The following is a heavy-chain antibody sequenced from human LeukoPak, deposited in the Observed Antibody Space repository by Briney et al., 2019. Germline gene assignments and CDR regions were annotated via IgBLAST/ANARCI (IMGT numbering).Heavy chain of an antibody. Sequence: SETLPLTCAVYGGSFSGYYWSWIRQPPGKGLEWIGEINHSGSTNYNPSLKSRVTISVDTSKNQFSLKLSSVTAADTAVYYCARGQVKYQLLSTYYYYYYMDVWGKGTTVTVSS. CDR1: GGSFSGYY. D-gene: IGHD2-2*01. CDR3: ARGQVKYQLLSTYYYYYYMDV. V-gene: IGHV4-34*01. J-gene: IGHJ6*03. CDR2: INHSGST.